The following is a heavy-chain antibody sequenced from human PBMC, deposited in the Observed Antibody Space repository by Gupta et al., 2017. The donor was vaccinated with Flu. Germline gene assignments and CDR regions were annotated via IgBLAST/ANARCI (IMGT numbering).Heavy chain of an antibody. CDR2: ISGTGGTT. V-gene: IGHV3-23*01. CDR1: GFTFGNYA. Sequence: DVQLLESGGGFVQPGGSLKISCAGFGFTFGNYAINWVRQAPGKGLEWVSVISGTGGTTYYADSVKGRFTISRDNSRNTVYLQMNSXRXEDTAVXYCAKEGDSTLDSWGQGALVTVSS. D-gene: IGHD3-3*01. CDR3: AKEGDSTLDS. J-gene: IGHJ4*02.